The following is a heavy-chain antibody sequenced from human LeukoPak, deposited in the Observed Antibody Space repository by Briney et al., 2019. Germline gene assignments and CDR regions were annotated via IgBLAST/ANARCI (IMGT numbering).Heavy chain of an antibody. CDR1: GASFSSSTYY. V-gene: IGHV4-39*01. D-gene: IGHD6-13*01. CDR2: IYYSGST. CDR3: ARHAGGISATGTRPLDY. Sequence: KASETLSLTCTVSGASFSSSTYYWGWIRQPLGKGLEWIGSIYYSGSTYYNPSLKSRVTMSVDTSKNQFSLKLSSVTAADTAVYYCARHAGGISATGTRPLDYWGQGTLVTVSS. J-gene: IGHJ4*02.